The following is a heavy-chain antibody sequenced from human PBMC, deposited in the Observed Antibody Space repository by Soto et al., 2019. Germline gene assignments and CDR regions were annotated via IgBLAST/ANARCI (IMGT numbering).Heavy chain of an antibody. D-gene: IGHD6-6*01. Sequence: SVKVSCKTSGGTFSTYAIIWVGQAPGQGLEWMGGIIPIFGTANYAQKFQGRVTITADESTSTAYMELSSLRAEDTAVYYCAGVGAARAYYFYGMDVWGQGTMVTVSS. CDR1: GGTFSTYA. CDR2: IIPIFGTA. J-gene: IGHJ6*02. CDR3: AGVGAARAYYFYGMDV. V-gene: IGHV1-69*13.